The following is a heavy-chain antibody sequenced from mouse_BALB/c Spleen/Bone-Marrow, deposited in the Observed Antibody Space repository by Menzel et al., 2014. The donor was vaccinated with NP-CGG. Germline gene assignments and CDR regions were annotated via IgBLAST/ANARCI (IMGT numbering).Heavy chain of an antibody. V-gene: IGHV3-6*02. Sequence: EVQLQESGPGLVKPSQSLSLTCSVTGYSITSGYYWNWIRQFPGNKLEWTGYISYDGSNNYNPSLKNRISITRDTSKDQFFLKLSSVTTEDTATFYCARGFITTVVPFAYWGQGTLVTVSA. J-gene: IGHJ3*01. CDR1: GYSITSGYY. CDR3: ARGFITTVVPFAY. CDR2: ISYDGSN. D-gene: IGHD1-1*01.